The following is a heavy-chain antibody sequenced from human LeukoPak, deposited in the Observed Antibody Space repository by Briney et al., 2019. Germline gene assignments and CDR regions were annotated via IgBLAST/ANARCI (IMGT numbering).Heavy chain of an antibody. CDR2: ISYDGSNE. J-gene: IGHJ4*02. CDR1: GFTFSSYA. CDR3: ARKEVPEKIFDY. Sequence: GGSLRLSCAASGFTFSSYAMHWVRQAPGKGLEWVAVISYDGSNEYYADSVKGRFTISRDNSKNTLYLQMNSLRAEDTAVYYCARKEVPEKIFDYWGQGTLVTVSS. D-gene: IGHD1-1*01. V-gene: IGHV3-30*04.